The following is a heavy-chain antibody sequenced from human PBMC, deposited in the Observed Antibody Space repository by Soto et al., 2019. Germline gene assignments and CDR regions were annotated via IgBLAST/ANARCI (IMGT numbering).Heavy chain of an antibody. CDR2: IYYSGST. CDR3: VRRHGLTIDAYY. V-gene: IGHV4-59*08. J-gene: IGHJ4*02. CDR1: GGSISSYY. D-gene: IGHD3-10*01. Sequence: PSETLSLTCTVSGGSISSYYWSWIRQPPGKGLEWIGYIYYSGSTYYNPSLKSRVTISVDTSKNQFSLKLSSVTAADTAVYYCVRRHGLTIDAYYWGQGTLVTVSS.